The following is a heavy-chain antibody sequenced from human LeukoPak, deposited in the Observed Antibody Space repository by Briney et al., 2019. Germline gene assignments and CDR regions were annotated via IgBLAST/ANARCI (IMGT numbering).Heavy chain of an antibody. CDR1: GGFISSGTHY. CDR3: ARPNWNDEYAFDI. J-gene: IGHJ3*02. CDR2: IFTSGSP. V-gene: IGHV4-61*02. D-gene: IGHD1-1*01. Sequence: PSETLSLTCDVSGGFISSGTHYWTWIRQPVGKGLEWLGRIFTSGSPTYNSSLKSRLTISIDKSKNQFFLKLSSVTAADTAVYYCARPNWNDEYAFDIWGQGTMVTVSS.